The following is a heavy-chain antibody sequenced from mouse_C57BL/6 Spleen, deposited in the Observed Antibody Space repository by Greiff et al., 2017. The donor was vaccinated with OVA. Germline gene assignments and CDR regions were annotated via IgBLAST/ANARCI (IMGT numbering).Heavy chain of an antibody. CDR3: ARYDLGTGTWYFDY. Sequence: QVQLQQSGAELARPGASVKLSCKSSGYTFTSYGISWVKQRTGQGLEWIGEIYPRSGNTYYNEKFKGKATLTADKSSSTAYMELRSLTSEDSAVYFFARYDLGTGTWYFDYWGQGTTLTVSA. CDR1: GYTFTSYG. J-gene: IGHJ2*01. CDR2: IYPRSGNT. D-gene: IGHD4-1*01. V-gene: IGHV1-81*01.